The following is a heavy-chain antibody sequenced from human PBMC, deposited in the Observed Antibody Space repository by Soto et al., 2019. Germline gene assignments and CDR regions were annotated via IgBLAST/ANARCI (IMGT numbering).Heavy chain of an antibody. CDR1: GGSISSGGYY. CDR2: IYYSGST. D-gene: IGHD3-16*01. Sequence: SETLSLTCTVSGGSISSGGYYWSWIRQHPGKGLEWIGYIYYSGSTYYNPSLKSRVTISVDTSKNQFSLKLSSVTAADTAVYYCARATSITCGETPQDYWGQGTMGPVSS. J-gene: IGHJ4*02. V-gene: IGHV4-31*03. CDR3: ARATSITCGETPQDY.